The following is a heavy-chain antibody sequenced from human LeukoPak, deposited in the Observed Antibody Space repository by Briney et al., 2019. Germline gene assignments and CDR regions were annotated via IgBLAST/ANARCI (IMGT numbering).Heavy chain of an antibody. Sequence: GASVKVSCKASGGTFSSYAISWVRQAPGQGLEWMGRIIPILGIANYAQKFQGRVTMTRDTSTSTVYMELSSLRSEDTAVYYCARGIGSGWSLLDYWGQGTLVTVSS. CDR2: IIPILGIA. V-gene: IGHV1-69*04. CDR1: GGTFSSYA. D-gene: IGHD6-19*01. CDR3: ARGIGSGWSLLDY. J-gene: IGHJ4*02.